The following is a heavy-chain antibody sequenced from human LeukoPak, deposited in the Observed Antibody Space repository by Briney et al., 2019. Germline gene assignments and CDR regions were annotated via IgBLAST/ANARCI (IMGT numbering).Heavy chain of an antibody. J-gene: IGHJ4*02. CDR1: GFSISTYNLY. D-gene: IGHD2-15*01. V-gene: IGHV4-39*01. CDR2: MFYGGST. CDR3: VRQGGWGGAASLIEF. Sequence: PSETLTLTCTVSGFSISTYNLYWAWLPQAPGKGLEGIGSMFYGGSTYYNASLKSRVTLSVDTSRNQFSLNLMSVTPSDPAMYYCVRQGGWGGAASLIEFWGQGTLVTVSS.